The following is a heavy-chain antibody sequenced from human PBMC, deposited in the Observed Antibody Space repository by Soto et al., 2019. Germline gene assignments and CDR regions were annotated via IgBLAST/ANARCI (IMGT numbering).Heavy chain of an antibody. V-gene: IGHV2-5*02. CDR1: GFSLSTSGVG. J-gene: IGHJ3*02. CDR3: ARADGSYYAFDI. CDR2: IYWDDDK. D-gene: IGHD1-26*01. Sequence: QITLKESGPTLVKPTQNLTLTCTFSGFSLSTSGVGVGWIRQPPGKALEWLALIYWDDDKRYSPSLKSRLTITKDTSKNQVVLTMTNMDPVDTATYYCARADGSYYAFDIWGQGTMVTVSS.